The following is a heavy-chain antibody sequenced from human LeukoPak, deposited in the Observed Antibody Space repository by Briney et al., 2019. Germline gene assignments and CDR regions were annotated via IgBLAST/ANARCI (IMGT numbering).Heavy chain of an antibody. CDR2: MNPNNDNT. Sequence: GASVKVSCKASGYSFTRYDINWVRQATGQGLEWMGWMNPNNDNTGFAQKFQGRVTMTRDTSISTAYMELSRLRSDDTAVYYCARSRLVRGATFDYWGQGTLVTVSS. CDR3: ARSRLVRGATFDY. D-gene: IGHD3-10*01. V-gene: IGHV1-8*01. J-gene: IGHJ4*02. CDR1: GYSFTRYD.